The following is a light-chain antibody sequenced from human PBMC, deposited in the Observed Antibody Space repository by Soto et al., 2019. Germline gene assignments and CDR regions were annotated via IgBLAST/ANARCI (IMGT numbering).Light chain of an antibody. CDR2: EVS. Sequence: QSALTQPPSASGSPGQSVTISCTGTSNDVGGYDYVSWYQQRPGKAPKLMIYEVSKRPSGVPDRFSASKSGNTASLTVSGLQAEDEADYYCSSYAGSNNLVFGGGTQLTVL. CDR3: SSYAGSNNLV. V-gene: IGLV2-8*01. CDR1: SNDVGGYDY. J-gene: IGLJ3*02.